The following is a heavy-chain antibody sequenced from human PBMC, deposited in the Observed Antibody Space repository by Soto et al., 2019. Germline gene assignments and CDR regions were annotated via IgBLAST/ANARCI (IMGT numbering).Heavy chain of an antibody. Sequence: PGGSLRLSCAASGFTFSSYAMSWVRQAPGKGLEWVSVISGSGGSTYYADSVKGRFTISRDNSKNTLYLQMNSLRAEDTAVYYCAKARVGSSSSPYYYGMDVWGQGTTVTVSS. CDR1: GFTFSSYA. D-gene: IGHD6-6*01. CDR2: ISGSGGST. CDR3: AKARVGSSSSPYYYGMDV. V-gene: IGHV3-23*01. J-gene: IGHJ6*02.